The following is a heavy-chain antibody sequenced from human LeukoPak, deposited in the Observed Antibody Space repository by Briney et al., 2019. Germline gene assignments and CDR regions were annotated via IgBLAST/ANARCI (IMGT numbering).Heavy chain of an antibody. V-gene: IGHV1-2*02. Sequence: ASVKVSCKASGYTFTSYYMHWVRQAPGQGLEWMGWINPNSGGTNYAQKFQGRVTMTRDTSISTAYMELSRLRSDDTAVYYCASPYSSEGHNWFDPWGQGTLVTVSS. D-gene: IGHD6-19*01. CDR2: INPNSGGT. CDR1: GYTFTSYY. J-gene: IGHJ5*02. CDR3: ASPYSSEGHNWFDP.